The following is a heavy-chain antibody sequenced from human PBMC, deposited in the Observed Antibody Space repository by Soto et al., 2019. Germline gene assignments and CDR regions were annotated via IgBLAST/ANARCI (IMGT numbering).Heavy chain of an antibody. J-gene: IGHJ4*02. CDR3: ARDAAFYYNWNYGQ. Sequence: SVKVSCKASGGTFSSYAISWVRQAPGQGLEWMGGIIPIFGTANYAQKFQGRVTITADESTSTAYMELSSLRSEDTAVYYCARDAAFYYNWNYGQGGQGTRVTVSS. D-gene: IGHD1-7*01. V-gene: IGHV1-69*13. CDR2: IIPIFGTA. CDR1: GGTFSSYA.